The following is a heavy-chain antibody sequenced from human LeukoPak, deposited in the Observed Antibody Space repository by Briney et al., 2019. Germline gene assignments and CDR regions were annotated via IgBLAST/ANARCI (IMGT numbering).Heavy chain of an antibody. CDR2: IKQDGSEK. V-gene: IGHV3-7*01. Sequence: GGSLRLSCAAPGFSFSSYWLTWVRQAPGKGLEWVANIKQDGSEKYYVDSVKGRFTISRDNAKNSLYLQMNSLRGDDMAVYYCARDRGPRDAFDLWGQGTMVTVSS. CDR3: ARDRGPRDAFDL. CDR1: GFSFSSYW. J-gene: IGHJ3*01.